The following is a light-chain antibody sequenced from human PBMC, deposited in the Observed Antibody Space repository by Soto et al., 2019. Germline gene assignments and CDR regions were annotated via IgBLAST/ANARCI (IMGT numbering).Light chain of an antibody. CDR2: YDD. CDR1: SSNIGSNA. J-gene: IGLJ3*02. V-gene: IGLV1-36*01. CDR3: AAWDDSLNGRV. Sequence: QSVLTQPPSVSGSPRQRVTISCSGSSSNIGSNAVNWYQQLPGKAPKLLIYYDDMVPSGVSDRFSASKSGTSASLAISRLQSEDEADYYCAAWDDSLNGRVFGGGTKLTVL.